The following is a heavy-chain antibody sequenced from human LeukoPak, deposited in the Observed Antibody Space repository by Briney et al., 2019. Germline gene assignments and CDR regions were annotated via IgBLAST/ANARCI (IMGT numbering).Heavy chain of an antibody. V-gene: IGHV3-23*01. CDR2: ISGSGGST. CDR1: GLTFSSYA. Sequence: PGGSLRLSCAASGLTFSSYAMSWVRQAPGKGLEWVSAISGSGGSTYYADSVKGRFTISRDNSKNTLYLQMNSLRAEDTAVYYCAKGYSSWYTSRSDYWGQGTLVTVSS. J-gene: IGHJ4*02. D-gene: IGHD6-13*01. CDR3: AKGYSSWYTSRSDY.